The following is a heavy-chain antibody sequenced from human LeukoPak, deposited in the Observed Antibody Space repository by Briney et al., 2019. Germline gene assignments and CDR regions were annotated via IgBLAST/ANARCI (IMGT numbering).Heavy chain of an antibody. CDR3: AKGSLGSWYFFDY. V-gene: IGHV3-23*01. CDR1: GFTFGSSA. Sequence: VGSLRLSCAASGFTFGSSAMSWVRQAPGKGPEWGSSFSRSGPDTYYADSVKGRFTIFRDNSKNTLYLQMNSLRAEDTAVYYCAKGSLGSWYFFDYWGQGTLVTVSS. J-gene: IGHJ4*02. D-gene: IGHD6-13*01. CDR2: FSRSGPDT.